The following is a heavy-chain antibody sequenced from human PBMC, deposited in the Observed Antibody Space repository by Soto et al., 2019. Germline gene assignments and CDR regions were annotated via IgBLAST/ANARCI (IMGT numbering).Heavy chain of an antibody. J-gene: IGHJ3*02. D-gene: IGHD1-1*01. CDR1: GFTFSSYG. V-gene: IGHV3-30*18. CDR3: AKYETGLKGGAFDI. Sequence: PGGSLRLSCAASGFTFSSYGMHWVRQAPGEGLEWVAVISYDGSNKYYADSVKGRFTISRDNSKNTLYLQMNSLRAEDTAVYYCAKYETGLKGGAFDIWGQGTMVTVSS. CDR2: ISYDGSNK.